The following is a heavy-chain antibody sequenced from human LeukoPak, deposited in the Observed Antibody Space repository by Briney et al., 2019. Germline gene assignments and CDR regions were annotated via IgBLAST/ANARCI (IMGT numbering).Heavy chain of an antibody. CDR3: ARGRWSATTASYYLDF. J-gene: IGHJ4*02. D-gene: IGHD5-24*01. CDR2: INAGNGNT. Sequence: ASVKVSCKASEYTFTDYAINWVRQAPGQRLEWMGWINAGNGNTRYSQRFQGRVTITRDTSASTAYMELSSLTSEGTAVYYCARGRWSATTASYYLDFWGQGTLVTVSS. CDR1: EYTFTDYA. V-gene: IGHV1-3*01.